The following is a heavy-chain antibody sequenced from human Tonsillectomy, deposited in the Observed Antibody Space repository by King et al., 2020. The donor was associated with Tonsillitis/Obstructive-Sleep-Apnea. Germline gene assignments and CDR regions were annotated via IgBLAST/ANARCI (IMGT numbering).Heavy chain of an antibody. CDR1: GGSFSGYY. CDR2: IIHSGST. V-gene: IGHV4-34*12. CDR3: ARIDIVVVPAAMAYAFDI. D-gene: IGHD2-2*01. J-gene: IGHJ3*02. Sequence: VQLQQWGAGLLKPSETLSLTCAVYGGSFSGYYWSWIRQPPGKGLEWIGEIIHSGSTKYNPSLKSRVTISVDTSKNQFSLKLSSVTAADTAVYYCARIDIVVVPAAMAYAFDIWGQGTMVTVSS.